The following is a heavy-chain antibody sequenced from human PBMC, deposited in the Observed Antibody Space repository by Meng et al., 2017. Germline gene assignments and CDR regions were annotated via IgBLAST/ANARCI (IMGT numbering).Heavy chain of an antibody. CDR3: AREGPCGGDCSGFDY. CDR2: IIPIFGTA. CDR1: GGTFSSYA. J-gene: IGHJ4*02. D-gene: IGHD2-21*02. Sequence: QVRLVQSGAEVKKPGSSVKVSCKVSGGTFSSYAISWVRQAPGQGLEWMGGIIPIFGTANYAQKFQGRVTITADESTSTAYMELSSLRSEGTAVYYCAREGPCGGDCSGFDYWGQGTLVTVSS. V-gene: IGHV1-69*01.